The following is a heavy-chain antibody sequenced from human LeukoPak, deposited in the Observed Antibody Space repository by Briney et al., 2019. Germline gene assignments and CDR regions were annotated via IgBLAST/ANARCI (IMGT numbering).Heavy chain of an antibody. V-gene: IGHV4-59*08. J-gene: IGHJ4*02. Sequence: PSETLSLTCTVSGGSISSYYWSWIRQPPGKGLEWIGYIYYSGSTNYNPSLKSRVTISVDTSKNQFSLKLSSVTAAVTAVYYCASHDYVSDGFDYWGQGTLVTVSS. D-gene: IGHD4-17*01. CDR1: GGSISSYY. CDR2: IYYSGST. CDR3: ASHDYVSDGFDY.